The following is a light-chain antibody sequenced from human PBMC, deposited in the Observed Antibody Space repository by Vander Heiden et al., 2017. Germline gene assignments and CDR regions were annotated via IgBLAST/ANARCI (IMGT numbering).Light chain of an antibody. CDR1: SSDVGGYNY. Sequence: QSALTQPPSASGSPGQSVTIYCTGTSSDVGGYNYVSWYQQHPGKAPKLMIDEVSKRPSGVPDRFSGSKSGNTPSLTVSGLQAEDEADYYCSSYAGSNNFVVFGGGTKLTVL. CDR3: SSYAGSNNFVV. CDR2: EVS. J-gene: IGLJ2*01. V-gene: IGLV2-8*01.